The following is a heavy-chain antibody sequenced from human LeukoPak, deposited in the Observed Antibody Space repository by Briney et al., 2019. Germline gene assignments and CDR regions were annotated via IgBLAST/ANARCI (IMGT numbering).Heavy chain of an antibody. J-gene: IGHJ4*02. CDR1: GYTFTSYY. CDR2: INPSGGST. CDR3: ARVVRYSGGPLTDLLPYYFDY. Sequence: ASVKVSCKASGYTFTSYYMHWVRQAPGQGLEWMGIINPSGGSTSYAQKFRGRVTMTRDTSTSTVYMELSSLRSDDMAVYYCARVVRYSGGPLTDLLPYYFDYWGQGTLVTVSS. D-gene: IGHD6-19*01. V-gene: IGHV1-46*01.